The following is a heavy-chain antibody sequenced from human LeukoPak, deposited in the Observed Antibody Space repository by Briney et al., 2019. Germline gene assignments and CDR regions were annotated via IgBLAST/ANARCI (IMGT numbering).Heavy chain of an antibody. J-gene: IGHJ4*02. CDR2: IIPIFGTA. CDR3: ASGSTVTRCMDY. CDR1: GGTFSSYA. D-gene: IGHD4-17*01. Sequence: SVKVSCKASGGTFSSYAISWVRQAPGQGLEWMGGIIPIFGTANYAQKFQGRVTITADESTSTAYMELSSLRSEDAAVYYCASGSTVTRCMDYWGQGTLVTVSS. V-gene: IGHV1-69*01.